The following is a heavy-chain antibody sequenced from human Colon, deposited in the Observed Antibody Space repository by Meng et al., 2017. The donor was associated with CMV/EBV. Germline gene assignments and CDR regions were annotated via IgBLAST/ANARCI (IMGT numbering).Heavy chain of an antibody. J-gene: IGHJ6*02. CDR1: GFTVSSNY. D-gene: IGHD1-14*01. CDR2: IYSGGST. Sequence: GESLKISCAASGFTVSSNYMSWVRQAPGKGLEWVSVIYSGGSTYYADSVKGRFTISRDNSKNTLYLQMNSLRAEDTAVYYCVRENLPPRRLDVWGQGTTVTVSS. V-gene: IGHV3-66*02. CDR3: VRENLPPRRLDV.